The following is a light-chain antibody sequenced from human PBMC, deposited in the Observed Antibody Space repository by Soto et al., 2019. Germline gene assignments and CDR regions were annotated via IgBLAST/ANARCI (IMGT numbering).Light chain of an antibody. CDR3: HHFDRSRPAFT. J-gene: IGKJ2*01. V-gene: IGKV3-20*01. CDR1: QTVNSRH. Sequence: ESLLTQSPGTLSLSPGERATLSCRASQTVNSRHLNWYQHKPGQAPRLLIYGASIRAAGIPDRFSGSRSGADFTLTITRLQPEDSALYYCHHFDRSRPAFTFGQGTKLEI. CDR2: GAS.